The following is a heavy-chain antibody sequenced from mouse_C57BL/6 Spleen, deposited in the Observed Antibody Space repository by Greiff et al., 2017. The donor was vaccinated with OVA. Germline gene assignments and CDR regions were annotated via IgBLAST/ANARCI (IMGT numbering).Heavy chain of an antibody. CDR1: GYAFTNYL. Sequence: VQLQQSGAELVRPGTSVKVSCKASGYAFTNYLIEWVKQRPGQGLEWIGVINPGSGGTNYNEKFKGKATLTADKSSSTAYMQLSSLTSEDSAVYFCARSWGCCSNYEGYWGQGTTLTVSS. CDR2: INPGSGGT. V-gene: IGHV1-54*01. D-gene: IGHD2-5*01. J-gene: IGHJ2*01. CDR3: ARSWGCCSNYEGY.